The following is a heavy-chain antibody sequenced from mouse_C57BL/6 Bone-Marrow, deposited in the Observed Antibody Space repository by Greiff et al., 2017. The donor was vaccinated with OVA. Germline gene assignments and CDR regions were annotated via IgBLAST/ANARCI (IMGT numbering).Heavy chain of an antibody. CDR3: TRRTTYYSNFYFDY. D-gene: IGHD2-5*01. CDR2: IDPETGGT. Sequence: VKLQESGAELVRPGASVTLSCKASGYTFTDYEMHWVKQTPVHGLEWIGAIDPETGGTAYNQKFKGKAILTADKSSSTAYMELRSLTSEDSAVYYCTRRTTYYSNFYFDYWGQGTTLTVSS. CDR1: GYTFTDYE. V-gene: IGHV1-15*01. J-gene: IGHJ2*01.